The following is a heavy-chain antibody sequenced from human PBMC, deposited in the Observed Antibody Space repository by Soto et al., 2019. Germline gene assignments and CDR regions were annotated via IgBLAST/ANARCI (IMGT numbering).Heavy chain of an antibody. CDR1: GFTFRSYA. Sequence: QVQLVESGGGVVQPGRSLRLSGAASGFTFRSYAMDWVRQAPGKGLEWVAVISYDGTNKYYADSVKGRFTISRDNSKNTLSLQMNNLRAEDTAVYYCAKGDSNSWSDYWGQGTLVTVSS. J-gene: IGHJ4*02. D-gene: IGHD6-13*01. CDR3: AKGDSNSWSDY. V-gene: IGHV3-30*01. CDR2: ISYDGTNK.